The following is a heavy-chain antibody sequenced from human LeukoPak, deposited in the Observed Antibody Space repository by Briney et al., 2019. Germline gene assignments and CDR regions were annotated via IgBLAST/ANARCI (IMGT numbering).Heavy chain of an antibody. J-gene: IGHJ6*02. CDR2: ISYDGSNK. Sequence: GGSLRLSCAASGFTFSSYGMHWVRQAPGKGLEWVAVISYDGSNKYYADSVKGRFTISRDNSKNTLYLQMNSLRAEDTAVYYCAKGQDIVVVPAAKGYYYYGMDVWGQGTTVTVSS. V-gene: IGHV3-30*18. CDR1: GFTFSSYG. CDR3: AKGQDIVVVPAAKGYYYYGMDV. D-gene: IGHD2-2*01.